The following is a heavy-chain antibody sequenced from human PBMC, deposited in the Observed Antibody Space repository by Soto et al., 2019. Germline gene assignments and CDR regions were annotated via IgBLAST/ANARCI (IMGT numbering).Heavy chain of an antibody. V-gene: IGHV4-39*01. Sequence: QVHLQESGPRLVEPSETLSLTCTVSGDSIRNSGHYWGWVRQPPGKGLEWIGSVYYSGTSYRKPSLKSRLTMSVDTSKNQFSLKLTAVTAADTPIYYCARPATVAPPDAFQVWSQGALVTVSS. J-gene: IGHJ3*01. CDR3: ARPATVAPPDAFQV. D-gene: IGHD6-19*01. CDR1: GDSIRNSGHY. CDR2: VYYSGTS.